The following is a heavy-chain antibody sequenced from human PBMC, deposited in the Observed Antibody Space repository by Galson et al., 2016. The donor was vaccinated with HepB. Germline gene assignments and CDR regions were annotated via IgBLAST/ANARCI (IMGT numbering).Heavy chain of an antibody. J-gene: IGHJ4*02. CDR1: GDSVSSNSAA. CDR3: VRDRYYGSGGYFDH. V-gene: IGHV6-1*01. Sequence: CAISGDSVSSNSAAWNWIRQSPSRGLEWLGRTYSRSQWYTEYALFVKSRITINPYTSKNQFSLHLNSVTPEDTAVYYCVRDRYYGSGGYFDHWGQGALVTVSS. D-gene: IGHD3-10*01. CDR2: TYSRSQWYT.